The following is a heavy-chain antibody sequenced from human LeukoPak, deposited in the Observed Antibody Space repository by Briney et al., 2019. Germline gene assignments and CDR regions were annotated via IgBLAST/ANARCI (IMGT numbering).Heavy chain of an antibody. D-gene: IGHD3-22*01. V-gene: IGHV5-51*01. Sequence: GESLKISCKGSGYSFINYWIAWVRQMPGKGLEWMGIIYPGDSDTKYSPSFQGQVTMSADKSINTAYLQWSSLTASDTAVYYCARLTDYYDSSGYYRNYNWFDPWGQRTLVTVSS. J-gene: IGHJ5*02. CDR3: ARLTDYYDSSGYYRNYNWFDP. CDR1: GYSFINYW. CDR2: IYPGDSDT.